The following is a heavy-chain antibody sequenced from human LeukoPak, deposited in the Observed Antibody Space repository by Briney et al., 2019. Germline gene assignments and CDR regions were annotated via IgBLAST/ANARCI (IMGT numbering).Heavy chain of an antibody. CDR3: AKGRIVVMVAATFDD. V-gene: IGHV3-23*01. Sequence: GGSLRLSCAASGFTFPDFAMSWVRQAPGKGLEWVSAISGSGGSTYYADSVKGRFTISRDNSKNTLYLQMNSLRAEDTAVYYCAKGRIVVMVAATFDDWGQGTLVTVSS. J-gene: IGHJ4*02. CDR1: GFTFPDFA. D-gene: IGHD2-15*01. CDR2: ISGSGGST.